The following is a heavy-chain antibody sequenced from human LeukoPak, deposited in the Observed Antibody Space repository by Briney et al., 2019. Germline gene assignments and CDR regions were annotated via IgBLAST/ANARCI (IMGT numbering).Heavy chain of an antibody. D-gene: IGHD6-13*01. V-gene: IGHV3-23*01. CDR3: AKDRWGQQLVRNWFDP. CDR1: GFTFSSYA. CDR2: ISGSGGST. J-gene: IGHJ5*02. Sequence: GGSLRLSCAASGFTFSSYAMSWLRQAPGKGLEWVSAISGSGGSTYYADSVKGRFTISRDNSKNTLYLQMNSLRAEDTAVYYCAKDRWGQQLVRNWFDPWGQGTLVTVSS.